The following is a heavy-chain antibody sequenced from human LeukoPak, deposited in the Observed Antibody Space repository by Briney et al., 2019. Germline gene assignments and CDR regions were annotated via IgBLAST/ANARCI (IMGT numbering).Heavy chain of an antibody. CDR1: GTSISRSGYY. Sequence: SETLSLTCTVSGTSISRSGYYWSWIRQHPGKGLECIGFTYYSGSTHYNPSLESRVTISVDTSKNQLSLKLNSVTAADTAVYYCVGGCYPLEYWGQGALDTVSS. V-gene: IGHV4-31*03. CDR2: TYYSGST. J-gene: IGHJ4*02. CDR3: VGGCYPLEY. D-gene: IGHD1-26*01.